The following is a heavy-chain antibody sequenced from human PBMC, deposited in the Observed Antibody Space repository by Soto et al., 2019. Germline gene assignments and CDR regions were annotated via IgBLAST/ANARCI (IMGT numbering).Heavy chain of an antibody. CDR1: GGSISSGGYS. D-gene: IGHD3-3*02. Sequence: SETLSLTCAVSGGSISSGGYSWSWIRQPPGKGLEWIGYIYHSGSTYYDPSLKSRVTISVDRSKNQFSLKLSSVTAADTAVYYCARAGGLGHFWSGSGQNFDYWGQGTLVTVSS. V-gene: IGHV4-30-2*01. CDR2: IYHSGST. J-gene: IGHJ4*02. CDR3: ARAGGLGHFWSGSGQNFDY.